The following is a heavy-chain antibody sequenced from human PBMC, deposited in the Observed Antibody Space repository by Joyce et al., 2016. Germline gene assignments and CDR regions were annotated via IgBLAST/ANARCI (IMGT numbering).Heavy chain of an antibody. Sequence: QVQLVESGGGVVQPGRSLRLSCAASGFNFGSYGMLWGRQAPGMGLVWVAVISYDGSRKDYADSEKGRFTISRDKSKNTLYLQMNSLRPEDTSVFYCAKSQGGFLAAFDYWGQGILVTVSS. CDR2: ISYDGSRK. CDR3: AKSQGGFLAAFDY. CDR1: GFNFGSYG. V-gene: IGHV3-30*18. J-gene: IGHJ4*02. D-gene: IGHD3-3*01.